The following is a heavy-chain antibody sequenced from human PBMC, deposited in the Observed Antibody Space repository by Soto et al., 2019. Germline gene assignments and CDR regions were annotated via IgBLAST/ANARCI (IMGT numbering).Heavy chain of an antibody. CDR3: AIVMLVGFNHYFDS. D-gene: IGHD3-16*01. Sequence: TETPSLARVFYGVSIASYYWRWIRHFPGKGLEWIAYTAYTGTTNYNPSLKSRVTISMDTSKNQLSLKLTSMTAADTAVYYCAIVMLVGFNHYFDSWCQGILVSVSS. CDR2: TAYTGTT. V-gene: IGHV4-59*03. J-gene: IGHJ4*02. CDR1: GVSIASYY.